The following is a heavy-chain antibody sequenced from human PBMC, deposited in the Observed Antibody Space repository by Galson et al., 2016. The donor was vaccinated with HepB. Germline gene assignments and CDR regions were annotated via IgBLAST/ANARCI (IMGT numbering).Heavy chain of an antibody. CDR2: ISSNGGST. D-gene: IGHD1-7*01. Sequence: SLRLSCAASGITFSRYAMHWVRQAPGQGLEYVSGISSNGGSTYYADSVKGRFTISRDNSKNTLYQQMSSVRAEDTALYYCARPFFNWDYGAFEIWGQGTMVTVSS. CDR3: ARPFFNWDYGAFEI. V-gene: IGHV3-64*04. CDR1: GITFSRYA. J-gene: IGHJ3*02.